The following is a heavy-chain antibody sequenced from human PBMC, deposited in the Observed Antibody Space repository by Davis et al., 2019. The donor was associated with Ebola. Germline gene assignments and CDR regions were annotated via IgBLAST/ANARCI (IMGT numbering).Heavy chain of an antibody. J-gene: IGHJ4*02. Sequence: PSETLSLTCTISGGSMINYYWSWIRKPAGKELEWIGRIYVSGSTNYNPSLKSRVTISIDTSRNHFSLQLRSVTAADTAVYYCASPRQIRDKDCFDLWGQGTLVTVSS. V-gene: IGHV4-4*07. CDR2: IYVSGST. CDR3: ASPRQIRDKDCFDL. CDR1: GGSMINYY.